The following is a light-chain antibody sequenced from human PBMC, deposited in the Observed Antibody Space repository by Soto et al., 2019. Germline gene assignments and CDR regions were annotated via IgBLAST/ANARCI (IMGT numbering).Light chain of an antibody. CDR3: QQYYSYPWT. Sequence: AIRMTQSPSSLSTSTGDRVTITCRASQDIGRYVAWYQQKPGKGPKLLIYAASTLQSGVPSRFSGSGSGADFTLSISYLQSEDFATYHCQQYYSYPWTFGQGTKVEIK. J-gene: IGKJ1*01. CDR2: AAS. CDR1: QDIGRY. V-gene: IGKV1-8*01.